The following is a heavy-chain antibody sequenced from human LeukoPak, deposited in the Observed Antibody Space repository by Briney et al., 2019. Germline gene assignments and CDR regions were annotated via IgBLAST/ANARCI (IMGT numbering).Heavy chain of an antibody. D-gene: IGHD3-22*01. CDR2: MYLSGTT. Sequence: KPSGTLSLTCTVSGDSINSLDLWSWVRPPPGKGLEWIGEMYLSGTTHSNPSVKSRVTISIDKSKNQFFLNLSSVTAADTAVYYCAVLVGRYSSGLYYYYFDYWGQGTLVTVSS. J-gene: IGHJ4*02. CDR3: AVLVGRYSSGLYYYYFDY. CDR1: GDSINSLDL. V-gene: IGHV4-4*02.